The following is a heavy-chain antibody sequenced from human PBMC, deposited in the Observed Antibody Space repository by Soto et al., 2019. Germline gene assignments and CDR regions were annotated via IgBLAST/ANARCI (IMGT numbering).Heavy chain of an antibody. V-gene: IGHV3-20*04. CDR2: INWNGGST. CDR1: GFTFDDYG. J-gene: IGHJ3*02. D-gene: IGHD3-22*01. CDR3: ARDTPYDSSGYYLDAFDI. Sequence: LRLSCAASGFTFDDYGMSWVRQAPGKGLEWVSGINWNGGSTGYADSVKGRFTISRDNAKNSLYLQMNSLRAEDTALYYCARDTPYDSSGYYLDAFDIWGQGTMVTVSS.